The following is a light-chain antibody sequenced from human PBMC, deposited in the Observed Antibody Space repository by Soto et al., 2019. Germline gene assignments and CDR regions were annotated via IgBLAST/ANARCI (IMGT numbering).Light chain of an antibody. CDR1: QNVYINS. V-gene: IGKV3-20*01. CDR3: QQLCVSPLT. Sequence: EIVLTQSPGTLSLSPGERVTLSCRASQNVYINSLAWYQQKPGQTPRLLIYGASTRAAAVPDRFSGSGSGTDFPLSIERLEPEDFAIYYCQQLCVSPLTFGPGTRVD. CDR2: GAS. J-gene: IGKJ3*01.